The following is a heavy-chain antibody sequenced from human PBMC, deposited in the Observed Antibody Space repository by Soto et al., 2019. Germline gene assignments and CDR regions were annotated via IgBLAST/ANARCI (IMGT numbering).Heavy chain of an antibody. V-gene: IGHV3-21*01. CDR2: ISSSSSYI. D-gene: IGHD2-21*01. CDR1: GFTFSSYS. CDR3: AGVPGDYWYFDL. J-gene: IGHJ2*01. Sequence: GGSLRLSCAASGFTFSSYSMNWVRQAPGKGLEWVSSISSSSSYIYYADSVKGRFTISRDNAKNSLYLQMNSLRAEDTAVYYCAGVPGDYWYFDLWGRGTLVTVSS.